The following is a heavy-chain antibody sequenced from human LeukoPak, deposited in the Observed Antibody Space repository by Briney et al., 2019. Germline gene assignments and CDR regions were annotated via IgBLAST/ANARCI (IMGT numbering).Heavy chain of an antibody. J-gene: IGHJ6*03. CDR1: GGSISSSSYY. Sequence: SETLSLTCTVSGGSISSSSYYWGWIRQPPVKGLEWNGSIYYSGSTNYNPSLKSRVTISVDTSKNQFSLKLSSVTAADTAVYYCARRYGSGSYYTVTYYYYYCMDVWGKGTTVTISS. D-gene: IGHD3-10*01. V-gene: IGHV4-39*07. CDR2: IYYSGST. CDR3: ARRYGSGSYYTVTYYYYYCMDV.